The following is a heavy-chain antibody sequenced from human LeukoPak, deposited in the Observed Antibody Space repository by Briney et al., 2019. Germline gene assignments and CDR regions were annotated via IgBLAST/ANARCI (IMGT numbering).Heavy chain of an antibody. D-gene: IGHD3-16*01. CDR2: ISQSGNT. CDR1: GYSISSGYD. J-gene: IGHJ4*02. V-gene: IGHV4-38-2*02. Sequence: SETLSLTCTVSGYSISSGYDWGWMRPAPGKGLEWLGSISQSGNTYNNPSLKSRVTLSVDTSKNQVSLKLTSVSAADTAVYYCARSEINDYFKYWGPGILVTVST. CDR3: ARSEINDYFKY.